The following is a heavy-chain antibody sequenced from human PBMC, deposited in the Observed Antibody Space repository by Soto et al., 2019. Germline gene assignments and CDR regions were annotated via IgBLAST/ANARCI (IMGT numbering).Heavy chain of an antibody. D-gene: IGHD6-19*01. CDR2: IYHSGST. Sequence: SETLSLTCAVSGYSISSGYYWGWIRQPPGKGLEWIGSIYHSGSTYYNPPLKSRVTISVDTSKNQFSLKLSSVTAADTAVYYCARVAAVAGVDYWGQGTLVTVYS. V-gene: IGHV4-38-2*01. CDR3: ARVAAVAGVDY. CDR1: GYSISSGYY. J-gene: IGHJ4*02.